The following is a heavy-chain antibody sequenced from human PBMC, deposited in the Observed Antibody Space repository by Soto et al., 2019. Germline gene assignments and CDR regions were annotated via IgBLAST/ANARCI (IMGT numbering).Heavy chain of an antibody. CDR1: GASVSSYF. CDR3: ARVHSGWSSGHGLDV. CDR2: IYNSGRT. Sequence: SETLSLTCTVSGASVSSYFWSWVRQPPGKGLAWIGYIYNSGRTNYNPSLKSRVTISLDTSDNDFSLRLTSLTAADPAVYYCARVHSGWSSGHGLDVWGQGTTVTVSS. D-gene: IGHD6-19*01. J-gene: IGHJ6*02. V-gene: IGHV4-59*02.